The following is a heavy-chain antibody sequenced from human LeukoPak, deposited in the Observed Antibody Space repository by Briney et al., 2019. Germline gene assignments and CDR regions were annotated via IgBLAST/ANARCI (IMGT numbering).Heavy chain of an antibody. CDR3: ARVVEGYCSSTSCYKRYYYYYMDV. Sequence: SETLSLTCAVYGGSFSGYYWSWIRQPPGKGLEWIGEINPSGSTNYNPSLKSRVTISVDTSKNQFSLKLSSVTAADTAVYYCARVVEGYCSSTSCYKRYYYYYMDVWGKGTTVTVSS. CDR2: INPSGST. CDR1: GGSFSGYY. D-gene: IGHD2-2*02. V-gene: IGHV4-34*01. J-gene: IGHJ6*03.